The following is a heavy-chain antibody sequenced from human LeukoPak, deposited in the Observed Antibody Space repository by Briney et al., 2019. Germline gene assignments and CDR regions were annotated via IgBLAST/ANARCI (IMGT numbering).Heavy chain of an antibody. J-gene: IGHJ4*02. CDR3: AKVVTGYCSTTSCPFDS. CDR1: GFTFSSYG. CDR2: IRYDGSNK. D-gene: IGHD2-2*01. V-gene: IGHV3-30*02. Sequence: GGSLRLSCAASGFTFSSYGMDWFRQAPGKGLEWVAYIRYDGSNKNYADSVKGRFTISRDNSKNTLYLQMSSLRAEDTAVYYCAKVVTGYCSTTSCPFDSWGQGTLVTVSS.